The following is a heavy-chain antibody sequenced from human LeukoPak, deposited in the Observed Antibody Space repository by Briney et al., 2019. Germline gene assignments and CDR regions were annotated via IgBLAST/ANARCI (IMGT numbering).Heavy chain of an antibody. CDR2: IIPILGIA. D-gene: IGHD5-18*01. V-gene: IGHV1-69*02. CDR1: GGTFSSYT. J-gene: IGHJ4*02. CDR3: ARAARGCSYVMGDYFDY. Sequence: SVKVSCKASGGTFSSYTISWVRQAPGQGLEWMGRIIPILGIANYAQKFQGRVTITADKSTSTAYMELSSLRSEDTAVYYCARAARGCSYVMGDYFDYWGQGTLVTVSS.